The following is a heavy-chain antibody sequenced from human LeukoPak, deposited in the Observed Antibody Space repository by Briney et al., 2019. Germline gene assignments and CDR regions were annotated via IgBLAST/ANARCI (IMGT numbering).Heavy chain of an antibody. CDR1: GYSFTSYW. J-gene: IGHJ4*02. CDR3: AKQSVDGRYTFDY. D-gene: IGHD3-16*02. CDR2: INPRDSDT. Sequence: NHGESLKISCKGSGYSFTSYWIGWVRQMPGKGLEWMGIINPRDSDTKYSPSFQGQVSISVDKSNTTAYLQWSSLKASDTAIYYCAKQSVDGRYTFDYWGQGTLVTVSS. V-gene: IGHV5-51*01.